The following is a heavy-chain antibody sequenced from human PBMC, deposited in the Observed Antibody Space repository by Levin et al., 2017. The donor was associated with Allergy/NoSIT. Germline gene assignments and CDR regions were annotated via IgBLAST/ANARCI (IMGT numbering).Heavy chain of an antibody. CDR1: GLKLGDYG. Sequence: GGSLRLSCAASGLKLGDYGMHWLRQGPGKGLEWVSGISWNSADKGYGDSVKGRFIISRDNARNSLYLQMNSLTPEDPALFFCAKDKWPTRTYSTYFDLWGQGTLVTVSS. V-gene: IGHV3-9*01. J-gene: IGHJ4*02. CDR3: AKDKWPTRTYSTYFDL. D-gene: IGHD3-10*01. CDR2: ISWNSADK.